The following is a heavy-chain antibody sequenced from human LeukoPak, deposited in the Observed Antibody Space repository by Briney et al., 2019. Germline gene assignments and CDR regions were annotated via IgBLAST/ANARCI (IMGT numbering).Heavy chain of an antibody. CDR2: ISGGGDTT. J-gene: IGHJ3*02. Sequence: PGGSLRLSCAASGFTFTNYPMSWVRQAPGKGLEWVSAISGGGDTTYYADSVRDRFTISRDNAKNSLFLQMNSLRAEDTAVYYCAKTRYPNTFDIWGQGTVVTVSS. D-gene: IGHD1-1*01. CDR1: GFTFTNYP. V-gene: IGHV3-23*01. CDR3: AKTRYPNTFDI.